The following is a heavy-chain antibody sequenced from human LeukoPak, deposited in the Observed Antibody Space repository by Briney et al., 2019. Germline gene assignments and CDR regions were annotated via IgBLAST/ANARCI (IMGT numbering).Heavy chain of an antibody. CDR2: SRAYNGNT. D-gene: IGHD6-19*01. CDR3: ARGTAVADDEPDY. J-gene: IGHJ4*02. Sequence: APGRLSCKAAGYPFTSYGITRVRQAPGHGLGWRGWSRAYNGNTNDAQKLQGRVNMTTDTPTSTVYMELRSLRSDDTSVYYCARGTAVADDEPDYWGQGTLVTVSS. CDR1: GYPFTSYG. V-gene: IGHV1-18*01.